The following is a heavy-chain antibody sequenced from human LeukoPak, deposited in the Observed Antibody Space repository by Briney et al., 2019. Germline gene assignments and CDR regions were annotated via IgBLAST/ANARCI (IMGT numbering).Heavy chain of an antibody. CDR3: ARDRVRYFLTFEGADFDY. J-gene: IGHJ4*02. CDR1: GGTFTSYG. V-gene: IGHV1-18*01. CDR2: ISAYNGNT. Sequence: ASVTVSCKASGGTFTSYGISWVRQAPGQGLEWMGWISAYNGNTNYAQKLQGRVTMTTDTSTSTACMELRSLRSDDTAVYYCARDRVRYFLTFEGADFDYWGQGTLVTVSS. D-gene: IGHD3-9*01.